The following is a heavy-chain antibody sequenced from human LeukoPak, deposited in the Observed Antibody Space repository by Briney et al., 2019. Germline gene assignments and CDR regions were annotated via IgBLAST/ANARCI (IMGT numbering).Heavy chain of an antibody. V-gene: IGHV3-30-3*01. J-gene: IGHJ3*02. Sequence: QAGGSLRLSCAASGFAFSFYAMHWVRQAPGKGLEWVSVISPDGAIKFYAGSVKGRFTISRDNFKSMLHLQKNSLGPEDTAVYYCVREIGXKTAFD. D-gene: IGHD2/OR15-2a*01. CDR3: VREIGXKTAFD. CDR2: ISPDGAIK. CDR1: GFAFSFYA.